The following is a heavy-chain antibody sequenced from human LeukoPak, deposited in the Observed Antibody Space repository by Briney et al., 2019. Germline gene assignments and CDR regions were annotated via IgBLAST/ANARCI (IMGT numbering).Heavy chain of an antibody. CDR2: ISYDGSNK. CDR3: ARTMISGYPEDDAFDI. CDR1: GFTFSSYG. J-gene: IGHJ3*02. V-gene: IGHV3-30*19. D-gene: IGHD3-22*01. Sequence: GGSLRLSCAASGFTFSSYGMHWVRQAPGKGLEWVAVISYDGSNKYYADSVKGRFTISRDNSKNTLYLQMNSLRAEDTAVYYCARTMISGYPEDDAFDIWGQGTMVTVSS.